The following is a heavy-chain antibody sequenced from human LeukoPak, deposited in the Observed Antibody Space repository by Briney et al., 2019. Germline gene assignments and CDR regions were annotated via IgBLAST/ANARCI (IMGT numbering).Heavy chain of an antibody. J-gene: IGHJ4*02. V-gene: IGHV4-39*01. CDR3: ARLGAGPTYYDFWSGYSSFYFDY. CDR1: GDSISSSGYY. CDR2: IHYSGNT. Sequence: SETLSLTCTLSGDSISSSGYYWGWIRQPPGKGLEWIGGIHYSGNTYYNPSLKSRVTISIDTSKNQFSLKLSSVTAADTAVYYCARLGAGPTYYDFWSGYSSFYFDYWGQGTLVTVSS. D-gene: IGHD3-3*01.